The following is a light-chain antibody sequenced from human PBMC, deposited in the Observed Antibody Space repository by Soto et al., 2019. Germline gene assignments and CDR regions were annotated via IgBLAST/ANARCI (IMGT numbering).Light chain of an antibody. Sequence: DIVLTQSPLSLPVTPGEPASISFRSSQSLLHSNGNIYLDWYLQKPGQSPQLLIYLGSIRASGVPDRFSGRGSGTDFTLKITSVEAEDVGVYYCMQAVQAPRTFGLGTKVEIK. J-gene: IGKJ1*01. CDR3: MQAVQAPRT. CDR2: LGS. CDR1: QSLLHSNGNIY. V-gene: IGKV2-28*01.